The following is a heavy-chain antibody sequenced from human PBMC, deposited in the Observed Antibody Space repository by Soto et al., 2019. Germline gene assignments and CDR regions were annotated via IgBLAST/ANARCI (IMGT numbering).Heavy chain of an antibody. J-gene: IGHJ4*02. Sequence: WGSLRLSCAASGFTFSSYGITFFRQAPGKGLEWVPGISNSGGSKAYAESVKGRFTISRDNPKNTLYLQMDSLRAEDTAIYYCGRVSYVNGPYDYWGQGALVTVSS. CDR2: ISNSGGSK. CDR1: GFTFSSYG. CDR3: GRVSYVNGPYDY. V-gene: IGHV3-23*01. D-gene: IGHD2-8*01.